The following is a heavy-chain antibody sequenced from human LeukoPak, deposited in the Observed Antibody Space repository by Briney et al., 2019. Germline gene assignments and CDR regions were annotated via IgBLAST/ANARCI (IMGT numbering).Heavy chain of an antibody. V-gene: IGHV4-61*02. CDR3: ARDSGSYSLRFDY. CDR2: IYTSGST. Sequence: PSQTLSLTCTVSGGSISSGSYYWSWIRQPAGKGLEWIGCIYTSGSTNYNPSLKSRVTISVDTSKNQFSLKLSSVTAADTAVYYCARDSGSYSLRFDYWGQGTLVTVSS. CDR1: GGSISSGSYY. D-gene: IGHD1-26*01. J-gene: IGHJ4*02.